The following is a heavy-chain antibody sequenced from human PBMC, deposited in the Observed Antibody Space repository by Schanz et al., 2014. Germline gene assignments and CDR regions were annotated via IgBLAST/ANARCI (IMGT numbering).Heavy chain of an antibody. J-gene: IGHJ2*01. Sequence: EVQLVESGGGLVQPGGSLRLSCAASGFTFGDYAMSWVRQAPGKGLEWVSAISGSGGSTYYADSVKGRFTISRDNSKSTLYVEMNSLRAEDTAVYFCAKDLGVDCGDGCFNWYFDLWGRGTLVTVSS. CDR1: GFTFGDYA. CDR2: ISGSGGST. V-gene: IGHV3-23*04. CDR3: AKDLGVDCGDGCFNWYFDL. D-gene: IGHD2-21*02.